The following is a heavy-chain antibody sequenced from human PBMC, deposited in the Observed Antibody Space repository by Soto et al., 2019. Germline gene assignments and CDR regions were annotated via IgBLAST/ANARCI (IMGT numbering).Heavy chain of an antibody. V-gene: IGHV1-69*12. J-gene: IGHJ6*02. CDR1: GGTFSSYA. CDR2: IIPIFGTA. D-gene: IGHD2-2*01. CDR3: ARKLGYCISTSCPYGMDV. Sequence: QVQLVQSGAEVKKPGSSVKVSCKASGGTFSSYAISWVRQAPGQGLEWMGGIIPIFGTANYAQKFQGRVTITADXYTSPXXMELSSLRAEDTAVYYCARKLGYCISTSCPYGMDVWGQGTTVTVSS.